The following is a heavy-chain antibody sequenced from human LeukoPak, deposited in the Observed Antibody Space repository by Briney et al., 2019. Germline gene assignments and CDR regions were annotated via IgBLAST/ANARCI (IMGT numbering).Heavy chain of an antibody. CDR3: ARGVSHRNFDWLFY. V-gene: IGHV4-59*12. CDR1: GGSISSYY. CDR2: IYYSGST. D-gene: IGHD3-9*01. J-gene: IGHJ4*02. Sequence: SESLSLTCTVSGGSISSYYWSWIRQPPGKGLEWIGYIYYSGSTKFNPSLKSRVTISVDTSKNQVYLKLSSVTAADTAIYYCARGVSHRNFDWLFYWGQGTLVTVSS.